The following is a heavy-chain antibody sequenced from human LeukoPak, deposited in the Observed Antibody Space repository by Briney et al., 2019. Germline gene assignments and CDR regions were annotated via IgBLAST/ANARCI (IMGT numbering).Heavy chain of an antibody. J-gene: IGHJ5*02. CDR1: GYTFTGYY. CDR2: INPNSGGT. Sequence: GASVKVSCKASGYTFTGYYIHWVRQAPGQGLEWMGWINPNSGGTNYAQKFQGRVTMTRDTSISTAYMELSRLRSDDTAVYYCARLWFGSGSYWFDPWGQGTLVTVSS. D-gene: IGHD3-10*01. CDR3: ARLWFGSGSYWFDP. V-gene: IGHV1-2*02.